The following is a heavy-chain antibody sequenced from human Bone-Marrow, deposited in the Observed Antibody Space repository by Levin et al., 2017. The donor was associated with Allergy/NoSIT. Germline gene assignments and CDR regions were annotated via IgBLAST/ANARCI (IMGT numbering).Heavy chain of an antibody. CDR3: AREVASPRGYYGLDV. CDR1: GFTFSSHD. Sequence: GESLKISCAASGFTFSSHDMHWVRQVPGKGLEWVSAIGIVGNTYYSVSVKGRFTISREDAKNSFYLQINNLRAEDTAVYYCAREVASPRGYYGLDVWGHGTTVIVSS. V-gene: IGHV3-13*04. J-gene: IGHJ6*02. CDR2: IGIVGNT. D-gene: IGHD5-12*01.